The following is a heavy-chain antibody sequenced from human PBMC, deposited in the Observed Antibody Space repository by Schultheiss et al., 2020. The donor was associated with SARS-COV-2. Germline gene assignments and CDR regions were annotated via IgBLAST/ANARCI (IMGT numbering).Heavy chain of an antibody. J-gene: IGHJ4*02. CDR2: ISGSGVST. V-gene: IGHV3-23*01. Sequence: GGSLRLSCAASGFTFSSYAMSWVRQAPGKGLEWVSAISGSGVSTYFADSVKGRFTISRDNSKNTLYLQVNSLRAEDTAVYYCARDIPGYSSGWYAGDYWGQGTLVTVSS. CDR3: ARDIPGYSSGWYAGDY. D-gene: IGHD6-19*01. CDR1: GFTFSSYA.